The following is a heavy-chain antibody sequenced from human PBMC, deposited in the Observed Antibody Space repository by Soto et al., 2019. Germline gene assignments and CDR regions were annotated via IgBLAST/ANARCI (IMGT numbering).Heavy chain of an antibody. CDR2: IYTSGST. V-gene: IGHV4-4*07. Sequence: LSLTFTVSGGSISSYYWSWIRQPAGKGLEWIGRIYTSGSTNYNPSLKSRVTMSVDTSKNQFSLKLSSVTAADTAVYYCARDRWELLEDNWFDPWGQGTLVTVSS. J-gene: IGHJ5*02. CDR1: GGSISSYY. D-gene: IGHD1-26*01. CDR3: ARDRWELLEDNWFDP.